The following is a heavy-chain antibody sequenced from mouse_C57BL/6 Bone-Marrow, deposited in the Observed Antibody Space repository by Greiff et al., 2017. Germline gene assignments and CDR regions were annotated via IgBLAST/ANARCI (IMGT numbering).Heavy chain of an antibody. Sequence: EVMLVESGGGLVKPGGSLKLSCAASGFTFSDYGMHWVRQAPEKGLEWVAYISSGSSTIYYADTVKGRFTISRDNAKNTLFLQMTSLRSEDTAMYYCARNYYGFYYAMDYWGQGTSVTVSS. CDR2: ISSGSSTI. V-gene: IGHV5-17*01. CDR1: GFTFSDYG. D-gene: IGHD1-1*01. J-gene: IGHJ4*01. CDR3: ARNYYGFYYAMDY.